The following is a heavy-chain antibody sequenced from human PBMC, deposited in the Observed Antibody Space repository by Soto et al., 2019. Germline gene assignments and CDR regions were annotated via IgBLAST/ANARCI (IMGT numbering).Heavy chain of an antibody. V-gene: IGHV3-23*01. CDR2: INGRGDGT. Sequence: EVQLLESGGDLVQPGGSLRLSCAVSGFTFSSHATNWVRQAPGKGLEWVSAINGRGDGTYYSDSVKGRFTISRDPSKNTVHLQMNSLRAEDTALYYCAKGRTSDSGWKPDALDMWGQGTLVSVSS. J-gene: IGHJ3*02. CDR3: AKGRTSDSGWKPDALDM. CDR1: GFTFSSHA. D-gene: IGHD6-19*01.